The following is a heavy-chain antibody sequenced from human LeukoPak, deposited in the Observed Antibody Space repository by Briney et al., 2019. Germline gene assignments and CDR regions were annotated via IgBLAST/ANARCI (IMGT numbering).Heavy chain of an antibody. CDR2: IYPGDSDT. V-gene: IGHV5-51*01. CDR1: GYSFTSYW. J-gene: IGHJ3*02. Sequence: PGESLKISCKGSGYSFTSYWIAWVRQMPGEGLEWMGIIYPGDSDTRYGPSFQGQVTISADKSITTAYLQWSSLKASDTAMYYCARPQSVGASSDAFDIWGQGTMVTVSS. D-gene: IGHD1-26*01. CDR3: ARPQSVGASSDAFDI.